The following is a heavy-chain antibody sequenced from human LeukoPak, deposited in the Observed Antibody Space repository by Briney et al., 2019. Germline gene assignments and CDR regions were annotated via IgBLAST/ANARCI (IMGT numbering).Heavy chain of an antibody. CDR1: GFTFTNYW. CDR2: IKQDGSEK. CDR3: VRDYGGLLDY. Sequence: PGGSLRLSCATSGFTFTNYWMRWVRQAPGKGLEWVANIKQDGSEKYYVDSVKGRFTISRDNAKNSLYLQMHSLRAEDTAVYYCVRDYGGLLDYWGQGILVTVSS. D-gene: IGHD4-17*01. V-gene: IGHV3-7*01. J-gene: IGHJ4*02.